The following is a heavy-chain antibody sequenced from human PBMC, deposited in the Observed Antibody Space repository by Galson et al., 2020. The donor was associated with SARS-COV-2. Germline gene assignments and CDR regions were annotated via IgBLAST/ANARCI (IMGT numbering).Heavy chain of an antibody. CDR3: SREGWQGGY. V-gene: IGHV3-7*01. D-gene: IGHD6-19*01. Sequence: GGSLRLSCAVSGFTFKDFWISWFRQAPGKGLEWVANIRGDGSETNYVDSVQGRFFISRDNAIDSLFLQMNNLTADDTAVYFCSREGWQGGYWGQGTRVTVSS. CDR2: IRGDGSET. CDR1: GFTFKDFW. J-gene: IGHJ4*02.